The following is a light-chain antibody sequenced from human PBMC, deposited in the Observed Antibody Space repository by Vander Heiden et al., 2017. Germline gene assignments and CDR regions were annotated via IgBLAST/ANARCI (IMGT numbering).Light chain of an antibody. J-gene: IGKJ1*01. CDR1: QSVNSSD. CDR3: QQDGNSPWT. CDR2: GAS. Sequence: ILLTQSPGTLPLYPGERTTLSCRASQSVNSSDLAWHQQKLGQAPRLLVYGASNRATGIPARFRGSGSGTDFTLTISRVESEDFAVSYCQQDGNSPWTFGQGTKVEI. V-gene: IGKV3-20*01.